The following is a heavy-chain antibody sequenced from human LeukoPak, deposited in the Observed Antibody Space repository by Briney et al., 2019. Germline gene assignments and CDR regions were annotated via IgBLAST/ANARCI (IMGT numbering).Heavy chain of an antibody. J-gene: IGHJ3*02. CDR1: GGSISSYY. CDR3: ARVDDSSGDDAFDI. Sequence: SETLSLTCTVSGGSISSYYWSWIRQPPGKGLEWIGYIYYSGSTNYNTSLKSRVTISVDTSKNQFSLRLSSVTAADTAVYYCARVDDSSGDDAFDIWGQGTMVTVSS. V-gene: IGHV4-59*01. D-gene: IGHD3-22*01. CDR2: IYYSGST.